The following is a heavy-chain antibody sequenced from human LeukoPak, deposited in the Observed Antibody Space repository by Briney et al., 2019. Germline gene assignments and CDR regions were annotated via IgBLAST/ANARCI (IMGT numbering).Heavy chain of an antibody. D-gene: IGHD3-10*01. CDR2: MSGDGSST. Sequence: GGSLRLSCAASGFTFSNYWMNWVRQVPGKGLMWVSRMSGDGSSTNYADSVKGRFTISRDNAKNTLYLQMNSLRVEDTAVYYCARALSNTVRGVGDHWGQGTLVTVSS. J-gene: IGHJ4*02. CDR1: GFTFSNYW. CDR3: ARALSNTVRGVGDH. V-gene: IGHV3-74*01.